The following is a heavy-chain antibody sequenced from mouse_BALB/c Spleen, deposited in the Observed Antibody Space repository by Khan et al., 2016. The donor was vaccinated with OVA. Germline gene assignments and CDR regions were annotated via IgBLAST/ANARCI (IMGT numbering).Heavy chain of an antibody. CDR2: IDPENGDT. V-gene: IGHV14-1*02. J-gene: IGHJ3*01. CDR3: ARSGYFAWFAY. CDR1: GFNIKDYY. Sequence: VQLQQSGAELVRPGALVKLSCKASGFNIKDYYIHWVKQRPEQGLEWIGCIDPENGDTVYDPKFQGKATITSDTSANTAYLQLSSLTSEDAAVYYCARSGYFAWFAYWGQGTLVTVSA.